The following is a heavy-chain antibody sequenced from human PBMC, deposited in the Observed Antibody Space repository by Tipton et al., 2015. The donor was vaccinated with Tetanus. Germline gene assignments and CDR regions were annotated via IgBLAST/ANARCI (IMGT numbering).Heavy chain of an antibody. CDR2: IYTSGST. CDR3: AMIHGVSSSFDY. J-gene: IGHJ4*02. CDR1: GGSISSNY. Sequence: TLSLTCTVSGGSISSNYWSWIRQPAGKGLEWIGPIYTSGSTNYNPSLKSRVTMSLDKSKNQFSLKLSSVTAADTAVYYCAMIHGVSSSFDYWGQGTPVTVSS. V-gene: IGHV4-4*07. D-gene: IGHD6-6*01.